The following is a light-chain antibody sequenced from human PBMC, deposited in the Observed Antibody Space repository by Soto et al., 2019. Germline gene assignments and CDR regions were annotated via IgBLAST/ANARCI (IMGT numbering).Light chain of an antibody. V-gene: IGKV1-8*01. CDR3: QQYYSYPFT. CDR2: AAS. Sequence: AIRMTQSPSSLSASTGDRVTITCRARQGISSYLAWYQQKPGKAPKLLIYAASTLQSGGPSRFSGSGSGTDFTLTISCLQSEDFATYYCQQYYSYPFTFGGGTKLEIK. CDR1: QGISSY. J-gene: IGKJ4*01.